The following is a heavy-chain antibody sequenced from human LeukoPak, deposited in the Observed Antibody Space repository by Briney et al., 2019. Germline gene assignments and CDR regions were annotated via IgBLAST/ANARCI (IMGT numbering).Heavy chain of an antibody. D-gene: IGHD2-8*02. CDR2: INHSGST. CDR1: GGSVSSGSYY. CDR3: AQTLEVSTITVHY. V-gene: IGHV4-61*03. J-gene: IGHJ4*02. Sequence: SETLSLTCTVSGGSVSSGSYYWSWIRQPPGKGLEGIGEINHSGSTTYNPSLRSRVTISVDTSKKHFSLKLTSVTAADTAVYFCAQTLEVSTITVHYWGQGTLVTVSS.